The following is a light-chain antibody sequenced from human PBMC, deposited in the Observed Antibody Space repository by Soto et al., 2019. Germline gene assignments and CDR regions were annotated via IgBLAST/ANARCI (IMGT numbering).Light chain of an antibody. Sequence: EIVLTQSPGTLSLSPGERATLSCRASQSVSSSYLAWYQQKPGQAPRLLIYGASTRATGIPARFSGSGSGTEFPLTISSLQSEDFAVYYCQHSSNWHQWTLGQGTKVDIK. V-gene: IGKV3-15*01. CDR1: QSVSSSY. CDR3: QHSSNWHQWT. CDR2: GAS. J-gene: IGKJ1*01.